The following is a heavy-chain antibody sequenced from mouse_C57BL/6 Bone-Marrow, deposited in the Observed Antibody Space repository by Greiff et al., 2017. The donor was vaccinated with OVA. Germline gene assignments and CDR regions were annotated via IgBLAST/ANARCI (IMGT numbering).Heavy chain of an antibody. CDR3: ARRYYSKTYMDY. CDR1: GYTFTSYW. V-gene: IGHV1-69*02. Sequence: VQLMQPGADLVKPGASVTLSCTASGYTFTSYWMHWVKQRPGQGLEWIGEIDPAGSDTNYTEKFKGKATLTVDTSSSTAYMQLSSLTSEDSAVYYCARRYYSKTYMDYWGKGTTVTVSS. J-gene: IGHJ4*01. D-gene: IGHD2-5*01. CDR2: IDPAGSDT.